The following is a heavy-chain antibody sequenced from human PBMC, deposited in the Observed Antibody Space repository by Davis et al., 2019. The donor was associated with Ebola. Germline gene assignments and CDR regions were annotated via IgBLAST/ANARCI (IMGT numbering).Heavy chain of an antibody. V-gene: IGHV3-30*02. CDR2: IRYDGSNK. CDR3: ARDLFFI. CDR1: GFTFSSYG. D-gene: IGHD3-3*01. J-gene: IGHJ3*02. Sequence: GESLKISCAASGFTFSSYGMHWVRQAPGKGLEWVAFIRYDGSNKYYADSVKGRFTISRDNSKNTLYLQMNSLRAEDTAVYYCARDLFFIWGQGTMVTVSS.